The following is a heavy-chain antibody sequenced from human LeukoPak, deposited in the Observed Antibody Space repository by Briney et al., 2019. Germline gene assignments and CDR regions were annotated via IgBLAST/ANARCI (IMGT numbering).Heavy chain of an antibody. CDR2: ISGSGGST. CDR3: ARGRGGDYVPSRFDY. J-gene: IGHJ4*02. D-gene: IGHD4-17*01. CDR1: GFTFSSYA. Sequence: PGGSLRPSCAASGFTFSSYAMSWVRQAPGKGLEWVSAISGSGGSTYYADSVKGRFTISRDNSKNTLYLQMNSLRAEDTALYYCARGRGGDYVPSRFDYWGQGTLVTVSS. V-gene: IGHV3-23*01.